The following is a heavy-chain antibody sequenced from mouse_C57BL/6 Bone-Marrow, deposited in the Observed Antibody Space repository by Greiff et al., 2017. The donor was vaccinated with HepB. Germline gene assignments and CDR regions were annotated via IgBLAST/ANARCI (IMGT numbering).Heavy chain of an antibody. Sequence: EVQVVESGGGLVQPGGSLKLSCAASGFTFSDYYMYWVRQTPEKRLEWVAYISNGGGSTYYPDTVKGRFTISRDNAKNTLYLQMSRLKSEDTAMYYCARHRWLLRPSYWYFDVWGTGTTVTVSS. CDR3: ARHRWLLRPSYWYFDV. D-gene: IGHD2-3*01. J-gene: IGHJ1*03. V-gene: IGHV5-12*01. CDR2: ISNGGGST. CDR1: GFTFSDYY.